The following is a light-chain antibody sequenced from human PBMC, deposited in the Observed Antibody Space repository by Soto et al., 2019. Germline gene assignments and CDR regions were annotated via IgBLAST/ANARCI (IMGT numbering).Light chain of an antibody. CDR1: QNIRIY. CDR2: DVS. CDR3: QHCGSSPRM. J-gene: IGKJ1*01. Sequence: RASQNIRIYLIWYQQKPGQAPRLLIYDVSNRATGIPARFSGSESAADDIRTITRQDREDFVVYYWQHCGSSPRMFGQGTRVEI. V-gene: IGKV3-11*01.